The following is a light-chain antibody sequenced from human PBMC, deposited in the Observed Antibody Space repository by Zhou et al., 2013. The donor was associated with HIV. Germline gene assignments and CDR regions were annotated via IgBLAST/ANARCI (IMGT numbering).Light chain of an antibody. J-gene: IGKJ2*01. CDR2: AAS. CDR1: QWVSSSF. Sequence: EIVLTQSPGTLSLSPGERATLSCRASQWVSSSFVAWYQQKRGQAPRLLIYAASNRASGIPDRFSGSGSGTDFTLTISRLEPEDFAVYYCQQYGSSPYTFGQGTKLELK. CDR3: QQYGSSPYT. V-gene: IGKV3-20*01.